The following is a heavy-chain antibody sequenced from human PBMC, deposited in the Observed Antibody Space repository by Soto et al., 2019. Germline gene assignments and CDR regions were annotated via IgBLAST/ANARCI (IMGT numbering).Heavy chain of an antibody. V-gene: IGHV1-2*04. J-gene: IGHJ6*02. CDR1: GYTFTGYY. D-gene: IGHD5-18*01. Sequence: QVQLVQSGAEVKKPGASVKVSCKASGYTFTGYYMHWVRQAPGQGLEWMGWINPNSGGTNYAQKFQGWVTMTRDTSISTAYMELSRLRSDDTAVYYCAREFEDSYGYYYYYGMDVWGQGTTVTVSS. CDR3: AREFEDSYGYYYYYGMDV. CDR2: INPNSGGT.